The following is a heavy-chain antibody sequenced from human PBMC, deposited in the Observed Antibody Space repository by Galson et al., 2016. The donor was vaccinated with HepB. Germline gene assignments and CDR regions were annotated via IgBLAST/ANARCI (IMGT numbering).Heavy chain of an antibody. Sequence: SLRLSCAASGLTFSSYGMHWVRQAPGKGLEWVAILWYDGTHKYYADSVKGRFTVSRDNSKNTLYLQMNSLRAEDTAVYYCARDRFPRVTRGRNWFDPWGQGTLVTVSS. V-gene: IGHV3-33*01. D-gene: IGHD2-21*02. J-gene: IGHJ5*02. CDR1: GLTFSSYG. CDR2: LWYDGTHK. CDR3: ARDRFPRVTRGRNWFDP.